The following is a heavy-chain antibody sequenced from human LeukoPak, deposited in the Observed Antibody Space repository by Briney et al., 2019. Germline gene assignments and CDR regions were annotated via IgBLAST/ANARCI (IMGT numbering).Heavy chain of an antibody. Sequence: SETLSLTCAVYGGSFSGYYWSWIRQPPGKGLEWIGEINHSGSTYYNPSLKSRATISVDTSKNQFSLKLSSVTAADTAVYYCARHQIVVVPGGFDPWGQGTLVTVSS. CDR1: GGSFSGYY. D-gene: IGHD2-2*01. CDR2: INHSGST. CDR3: ARHQIVVVPGGFDP. J-gene: IGHJ5*02. V-gene: IGHV4-34*01.